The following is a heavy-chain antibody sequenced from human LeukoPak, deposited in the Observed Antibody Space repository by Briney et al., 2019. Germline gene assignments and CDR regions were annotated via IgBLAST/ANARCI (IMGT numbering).Heavy chain of an antibody. CDR2: ISGSGGST. CDR3: ARDQLWLYGRTSYYYYFYMDV. D-gene: IGHD3-10*01. V-gene: IGHV3-23*01. J-gene: IGHJ6*03. Sequence: GGSLRLSCAASGFTFSSYAMSWVRQAPGKGLEWVSAISGSGGSTYYADSVKGRFTISRDNSKNTLYLQVNSLRAEDTAVYYCARDQLWLYGRTSYYYYFYMDVWGTGTTVAVSS. CDR1: GFTFSSYA.